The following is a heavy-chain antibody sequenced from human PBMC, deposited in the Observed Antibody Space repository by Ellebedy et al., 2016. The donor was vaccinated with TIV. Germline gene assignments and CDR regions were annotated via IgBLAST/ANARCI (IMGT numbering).Heavy chain of an antibody. V-gene: IGHV3-7*01. D-gene: IGHD6-19*01. CDR3: ARDPGIAVAGTHYYYMDV. Sequence: GESLKISXAASGFTFSSYWMSWVRQAPGKGLEWVANIKQDGSEKYYVDSVKGRFTISRDNAKNSLYLQMNSLRAEDTAVYYCARDPGIAVAGTHYYYMDVWGKGTTVTVSS. J-gene: IGHJ6*03. CDR1: GFTFSSYW. CDR2: IKQDGSEK.